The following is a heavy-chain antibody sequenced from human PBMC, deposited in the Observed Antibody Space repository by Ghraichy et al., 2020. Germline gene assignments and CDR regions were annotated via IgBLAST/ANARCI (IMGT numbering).Heavy chain of an antibody. D-gene: IGHD7-27*01. J-gene: IGHJ4*02. V-gene: IGHV3-73*01. CDR3: TSSSRPGNWGSMSGSDY. CDR1: GFTFSGSA. CDR2: IRSKANSYAT. Sequence: GGSLRLSCAASGFTFSGSAMHWVRQASGKGLEWVGRIRSKANSYATAYAASVKGRFTISRDDSKNTAYLQMNSLKTEDTAVYYCTSSSRPGNWGSMSGSDYWGQGTLVTVSS.